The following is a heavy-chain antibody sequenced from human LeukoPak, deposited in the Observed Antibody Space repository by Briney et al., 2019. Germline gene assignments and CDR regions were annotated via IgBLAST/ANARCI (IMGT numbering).Heavy chain of an antibody. CDR2: IYYSGST. CDR1: GGSISSYY. Sequence: SETLSLTCTVSGGSISSYYWSWIRQPPGKGLEWIGYIYYSGSTNYNPSLKSRVTISVDTSKNQFSLKLSSVTAADTAAYYCARRSGRNYYGMDVWGQGTTVTVSS. D-gene: IGHD2-15*01. V-gene: IGHV4-59*08. J-gene: IGHJ6*02. CDR3: ARRSGRNYYGMDV.